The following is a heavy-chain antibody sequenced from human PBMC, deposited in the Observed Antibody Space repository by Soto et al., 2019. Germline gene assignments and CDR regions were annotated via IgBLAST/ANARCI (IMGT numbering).Heavy chain of an antibody. CDR3: ATVRSRHSDSSGYYYGYFDY. D-gene: IGHD3-22*01. CDR2: FDPEDGET. CDR1: GYTLTELS. J-gene: IGHJ4*02. Sequence: ASVKVSCKVSGYTLTELSMHWVRQAPGKGLEWMGGFDPEDGETIYAQKFQGRVTMTEDTSTDTAYMELSSLRSEDTAVYYCATVRSRHSDSSGYYYGYFDYWGQGTLVTVSS. V-gene: IGHV1-24*01.